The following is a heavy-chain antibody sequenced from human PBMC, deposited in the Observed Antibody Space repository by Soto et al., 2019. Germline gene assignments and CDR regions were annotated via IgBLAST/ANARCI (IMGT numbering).Heavy chain of an antibody. CDR1: VFTFSSYA. V-gene: IGHV3-23*01. J-gene: IGHJ4*02. CDR3: VRGITMIVVVIPYYLDY. D-gene: IGHD3-22*01. Sequence: GSLRLSCAASVFTFSSYAMSWVRQAPGKGLEWVSAISGSGGSTYYADSVKGRFTISRDNSKNTLYLQMNSLRAEDTAVYYCVRGITMIVVVIPYYLDYWGQGTLVTVSS. CDR2: ISGSGGST.